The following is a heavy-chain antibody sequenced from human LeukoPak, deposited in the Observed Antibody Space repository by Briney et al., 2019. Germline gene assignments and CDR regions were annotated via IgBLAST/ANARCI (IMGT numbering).Heavy chain of an antibody. CDR3: AKDLGLAAGTWFDY. CDR2: ISGSGGST. Sequence: GGSLRLSCAASGFTFSIFAMSWVRQAPGKGLEWVSAISGSGGSTYYAASVKGRFTISRDNSKNTLYLQMNSLRAEDTAVYYYAKDLGLAAGTWFDYWGQGTLVTVSS. CDR1: GFTFSIFA. V-gene: IGHV3-23*01. J-gene: IGHJ4*02. D-gene: IGHD6-13*01.